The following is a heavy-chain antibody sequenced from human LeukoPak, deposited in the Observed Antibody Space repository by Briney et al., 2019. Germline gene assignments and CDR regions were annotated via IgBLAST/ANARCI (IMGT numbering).Heavy chain of an antibody. CDR3: ARLPGYSYGQTFDY. J-gene: IGHJ4*02. V-gene: IGHV4-39*01. CDR1: GFTFSSYSMN. Sequence: GSLRLSCAASGFTFSSYSMNWARQPPGKGLEWIGSIYYSGSTYYNPSLKSRVTISVDTSKNQFSLKLSSVTVADTAMYYCARLPGYSYGQTFDYWGQGTLVTVSS. D-gene: IGHD5-18*01. CDR2: IYYSGST.